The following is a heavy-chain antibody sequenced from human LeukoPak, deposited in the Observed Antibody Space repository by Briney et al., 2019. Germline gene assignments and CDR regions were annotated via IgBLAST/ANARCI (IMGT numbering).Heavy chain of an antibody. D-gene: IGHD3-22*01. CDR2: IYYSGST. Sequence: PSETLSLTCTVSGGSISSYYWSWIRQPPGKGLEWIGYIYYSGSTNYNPSLKSRVTISVDTPKNQISLKLSSVTAADTAVYYCARHGHYYDTSGYYSIPDFWGQGTLVTVSS. V-gene: IGHV4-59*08. CDR3: ARHGHYYDTSGYYSIPDF. J-gene: IGHJ4*02. CDR1: GGSISSYY.